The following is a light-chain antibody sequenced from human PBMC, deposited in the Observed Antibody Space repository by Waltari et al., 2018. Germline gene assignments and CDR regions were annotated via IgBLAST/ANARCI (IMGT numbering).Light chain of an antibody. Sequence: VLTQSPGTLSLSPGDRATLSCRASQTVSCNYLAWYQHKPGQSPRLLIYGASIRFSGIPDRFSGSGSGTDFTLTISRLMPEDFAVYYCQQYGASPGMFGQGTKVEIK. V-gene: IGKV3-20*01. CDR1: QTVSCNY. J-gene: IGKJ1*01. CDR3: QQYGASPGM. CDR2: GAS.